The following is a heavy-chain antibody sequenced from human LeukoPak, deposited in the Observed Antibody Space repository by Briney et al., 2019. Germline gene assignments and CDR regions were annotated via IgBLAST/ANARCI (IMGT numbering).Heavy chain of an antibody. D-gene: IGHD3-10*01. CDR3: ASGMGYGSGSFDHMDV. CDR1: VYTFTSYG. Sequence: ASVNVSCTASVYTFTSYGISWVRQAPGQGLEGMGWMSAYNGNTNYAQKLQCRVTMTTDTSTSTAYMELRSLSSDDTAVYYRASGMGYGSGSFDHMDVWGKGTTVTVSS. CDR2: MSAYNGNT. V-gene: IGHV1-18*01. J-gene: IGHJ6*03.